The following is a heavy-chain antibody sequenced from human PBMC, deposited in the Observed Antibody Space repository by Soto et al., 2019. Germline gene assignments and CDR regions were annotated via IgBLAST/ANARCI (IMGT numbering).Heavy chain of an antibody. CDR3: ARDRCRGASCYQTYAFDI. Sequence: GSLRLSGAAYESNFSSYTSNWVRQAPRKGLEGVSSISSSSRYIYYADSVKGRFTISRDDAKNSLSLQMNSLRAEDTAVYYCARDRCRGASCYQTYAFDIWGQGTMLTVS. CDR1: ESNFSSYT. J-gene: IGHJ3*02. CDR2: ISSSSRYI. V-gene: IGHV3-21*01. D-gene: IGHD2-15*01.